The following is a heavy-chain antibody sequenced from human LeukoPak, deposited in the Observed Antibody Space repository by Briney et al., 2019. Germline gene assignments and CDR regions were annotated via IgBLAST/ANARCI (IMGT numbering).Heavy chain of an antibody. Sequence: PGGSLSLSCAASGFIFSTHAMSWVRQAPGKGLEWVSTISASGGTTYYADSVQRRVTISRDNSKSTPFLRMNSLRAEDTALYYCAKGAADGKFPFDPWGQGTLVTVSS. CDR2: ISASGGTT. V-gene: IGHV3-23*01. CDR3: AKGAADGKFPFDP. D-gene: IGHD4-17*01. J-gene: IGHJ5*02. CDR1: GFIFSTHA.